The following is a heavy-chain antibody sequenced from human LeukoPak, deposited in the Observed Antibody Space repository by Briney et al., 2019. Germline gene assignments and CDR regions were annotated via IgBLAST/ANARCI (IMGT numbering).Heavy chain of an antibody. CDR1: GGSFSGYY. Sequence: SETLSLTCAVYGGSFSGYYWSWIRQPPGKGLEWIGEINHSGSTNYNPSLKSRVTISVGTSKNQFSLKLSSVTAADTAVYYCARGSTYDFWSGYYFTRYYFDYWGQGTLVTVSS. D-gene: IGHD3-3*01. CDR3: ARGSTYDFWSGYYFTRYYFDY. V-gene: IGHV4-34*01. CDR2: INHSGST. J-gene: IGHJ4*02.